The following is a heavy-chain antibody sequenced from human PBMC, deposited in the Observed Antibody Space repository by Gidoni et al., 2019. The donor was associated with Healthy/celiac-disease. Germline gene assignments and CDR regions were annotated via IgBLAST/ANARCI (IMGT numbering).Heavy chain of an antibody. D-gene: IGHD2-2*01. CDR1: GGTFSSYA. V-gene: IGHV1-69*06. CDR2: IIPIFGTA. J-gene: IGHJ4*02. CDR3: ARGPRYCSSTSCYRGDY. Sequence: QVQLVQSGAEVKKPGSSVKVSCKASGGTFSSYAISWGRQAPGQGLEWMGGIIPIFGTANYAQKFQGRVTITADKSTSTAYMELSSLRSEDTAVYYCARGPRYCSSTSCYRGDYWGQGTLVTVSS.